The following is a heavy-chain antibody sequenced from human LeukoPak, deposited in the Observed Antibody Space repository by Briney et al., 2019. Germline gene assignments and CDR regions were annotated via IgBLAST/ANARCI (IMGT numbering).Heavy chain of an antibody. CDR2: INHSGST. CDR1: GGSFSGYY. J-gene: IGHJ5*02. CDR3: ARRAASRYSSSWYR. D-gene: IGHD6-13*01. V-gene: IGHV4-34*01. Sequence: SETLSLTCAVYGGSFSGYYWSWIRQPPGKGLEWSGEINHSGSTNYNPSLKSRVTISVDTSKNQFSLKLSSVTAADTAVYYCARRAASRYSSSWYRWGQGTLVTVSS.